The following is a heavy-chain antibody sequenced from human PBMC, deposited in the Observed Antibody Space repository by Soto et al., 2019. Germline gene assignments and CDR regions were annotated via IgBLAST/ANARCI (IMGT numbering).Heavy chain of an antibody. J-gene: IGHJ4*02. Sequence: VQLVQSGAEVKKPGASVRVSCKASGYIFTSFGLSWVRQAPGQGPEWMGWNSPESDKATYAHKFQGRITMTTDTSVTTTYMDLRSLRYDDSAVYYCAVDSFFLSPTTVTTDAYWGQGTLVSVS. CDR2: NSPESDKA. CDR3: AVDSFFLSPTTVTTDAY. D-gene: IGHD4-17*01. V-gene: IGHV1-18*01. CDR1: GYIFTSFG.